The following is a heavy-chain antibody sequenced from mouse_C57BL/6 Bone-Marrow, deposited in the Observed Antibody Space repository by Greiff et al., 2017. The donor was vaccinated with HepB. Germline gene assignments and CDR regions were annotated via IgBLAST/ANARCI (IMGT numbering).Heavy chain of an antibody. D-gene: IGHD1-1*01. J-gene: IGHJ2*01. CDR1: GFTFSSFG. Sequence: EVNVVASGGGLVQPGGSRKLSCAASGFTFSSFGLPWVRPAPDKGLEWVAYISSASSSIYYADTVKGRFTISRDNPKNTLFLQMTSLRSEDTAMYYCARSYFGSSQSFDYWGQGTTLTVSS. CDR3: ARSYFGSSQSFDY. CDR2: ISSASSSI. V-gene: IGHV5-17*02.